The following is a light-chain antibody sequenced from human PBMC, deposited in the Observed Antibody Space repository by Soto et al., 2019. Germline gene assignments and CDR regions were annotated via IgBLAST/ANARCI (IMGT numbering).Light chain of an antibody. CDR2: EVN. J-gene: IGLJ1*01. V-gene: IGLV2-14*01. Sequence: QSALAQPSSVSGSPGQSITISCTGTSTDVGGYNYVSWYQHHPGKGPKLIIYEVNNRPSGVSDRFSGSKSGNKASLTISNLEAADESDYYCGSYTSTDTPFVFGTGTKGTVL. CDR1: STDVGGYNY. CDR3: GSYTSTDTPFV.